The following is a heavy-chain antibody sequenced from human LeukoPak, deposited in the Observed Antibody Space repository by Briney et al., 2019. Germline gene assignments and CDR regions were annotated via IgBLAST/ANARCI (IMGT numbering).Heavy chain of an antibody. CDR3: ARDLDYYDSSGSGWFDP. V-gene: IGHV1-18*01. D-gene: IGHD3-22*01. Sequence: GESLKVSCKASGYSFSRYGISWVRQAPGQGLEWMGWISTYNGNTNYAQKFQGRVTMTTDTSTNTAYMELRSLRSDDTAVYYCARDLDYYDSSGSGWFDPWGQGTLVTVSS. CDR1: GYSFSRYG. CDR2: ISTYNGNT. J-gene: IGHJ5*02.